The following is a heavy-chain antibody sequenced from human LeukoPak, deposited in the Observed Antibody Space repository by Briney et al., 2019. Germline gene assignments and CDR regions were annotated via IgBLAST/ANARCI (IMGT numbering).Heavy chain of an antibody. J-gene: IGHJ5*02. V-gene: IGHV3-48*03. CDR1: GFTFSSYE. D-gene: IGHD2-2*01. CDR3: ARELGYCSSTRCTNWFDP. CDR2: ISSSGSTI. Sequence: GGSLRLSCAASGFTFSSYEMNWVRQAPGKGLEWVSYISSSGSTIYYADSVKGRFTISRDNAKNSLYLQMNSLRAEDTAVYYCARELGYCSSTRCTNWFDPWGQGTLVTVSS.